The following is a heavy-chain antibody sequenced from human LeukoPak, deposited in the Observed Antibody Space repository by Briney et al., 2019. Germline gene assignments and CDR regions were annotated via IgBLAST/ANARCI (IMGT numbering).Heavy chain of an antibody. D-gene: IGHD6-19*01. J-gene: IGHJ4*02. CDR3: ARLYSSGWRYFDY. CDR1: GASVSSSTYS. Sequence: ASETLSLTCTVSGASVSSSTYSWGWIRQPPGKGLEWIASIYYSGSTYYNPSLKSRVTISIDTSKNQFSLNLSSVTAADTAVYYCARLYSSGWRYFDYWGQGTLVTVSS. CDR2: IYYSGST. V-gene: IGHV4-39*07.